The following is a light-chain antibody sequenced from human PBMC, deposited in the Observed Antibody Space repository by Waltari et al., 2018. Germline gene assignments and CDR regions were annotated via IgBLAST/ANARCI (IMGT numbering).Light chain of an antibody. CDR2: DAS. CDR1: QSVGRT. CDR3: QKYGTRPAT. Sequence: EIVLTQSPASLSLSPGDRATLSCRASQSVGRTLAWYQQVTGQAPRLLIDDASSRATGIPDRFCGSGSATDFSLTISRLEPEDFAVYYCQKYGTRPATFGQGTKVEVK. J-gene: IGKJ1*01. V-gene: IGKV3-20*01.